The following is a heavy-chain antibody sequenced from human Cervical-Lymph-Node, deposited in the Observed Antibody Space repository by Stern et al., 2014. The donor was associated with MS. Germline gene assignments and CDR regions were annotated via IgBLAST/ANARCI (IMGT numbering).Heavy chain of an antibody. CDR1: GFTFSSYG. CDR2: ISGSGGST. J-gene: IGHJ4*02. V-gene: IGHV3-23*04. Sequence: VQLVESGGGLVQPGGSLRLSCAASGFTFSSYGMSWVRQAPGKGLQWVSVISGSGGSTYYADSVKGRFTIARDNSKNTLYLQMNSLRAEDTAVYYCAKGHYYDSSGYYYWGQGTLVTVSS. D-gene: IGHD3-22*01. CDR3: AKGHYYDSSGYYY.